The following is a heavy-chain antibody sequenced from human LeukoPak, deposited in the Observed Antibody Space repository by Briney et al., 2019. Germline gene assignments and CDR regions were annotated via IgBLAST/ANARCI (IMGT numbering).Heavy chain of an antibody. D-gene: IGHD2-15*01. CDR3: ARPYCGGGSCHDYFDY. V-gene: IGHV1-2*02. J-gene: IGHJ4*02. CDR1: GYTFSDYY. Sequence: GASVKVSCKASGYTFSDYYIHWVRQAPGQGLEWMGWINPKSGGTNYAHKFQGRVTMTRDASISTAYMELSRLRSDDTAVYYCARPYCGGGSCHDYFDYWGQGTLVTVSS. CDR2: INPKSGGT.